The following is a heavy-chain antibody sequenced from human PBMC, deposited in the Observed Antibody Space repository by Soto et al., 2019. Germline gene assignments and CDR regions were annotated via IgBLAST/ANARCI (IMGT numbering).Heavy chain of an antibody. D-gene: IGHD1-1*01. V-gene: IGHV3-23*01. CDR2: ISGSGGST. CDR1: AFTFSNYG. CDR3: AKMEGPTAYYYAMDV. J-gene: IGHJ6*02. Sequence: WGSLRLSCITSAFTFSNYGMSWCRQAPGKGLEWVSGISGSGGSTYYADSVKGRFAISRDNSKNTLYLQINSLRVEDTAVYYCAKMEGPTAYYYAMDVWGQGTTVTVSS.